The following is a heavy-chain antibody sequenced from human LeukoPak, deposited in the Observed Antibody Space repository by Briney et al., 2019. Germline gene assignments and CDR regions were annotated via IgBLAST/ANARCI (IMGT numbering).Heavy chain of an antibody. CDR1: GGSISSGSYY. CDR3: ARDGAGGDSSGYFMRSNWFDP. J-gene: IGHJ5*02. Sequence: SETLSLTCTVSGGSISSGSYYWGWIRQPAGKGLEWIGRIYTSGSTNYNPSLKSRVTISVDTSKNQFSLKLSSVTAADTAVYYCARDGAGGDSSGYFMRSNWFDPWGQGTLVTVSS. CDR2: IYTSGST. D-gene: IGHD3-22*01. V-gene: IGHV4-61*02.